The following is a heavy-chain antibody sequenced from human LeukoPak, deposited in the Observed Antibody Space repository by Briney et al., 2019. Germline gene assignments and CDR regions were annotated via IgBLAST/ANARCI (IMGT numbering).Heavy chain of an antibody. CDR2: ISSNGGST. CDR3: ARPDYYGSGRGSDY. J-gene: IGHJ4*02. CDR1: GFTFSSYA. D-gene: IGHD3-10*01. V-gene: IGHV3-64*01. Sequence: GGSLRLSCAASGFTFSSYAMHWVRQAPGKGLEYVSAISSNGGSTYYANSVNGKFTISRDNSKNTLYLQIGSLRAEDMAVYYCARPDYYGSGRGSDYWGQGTLVTVSS.